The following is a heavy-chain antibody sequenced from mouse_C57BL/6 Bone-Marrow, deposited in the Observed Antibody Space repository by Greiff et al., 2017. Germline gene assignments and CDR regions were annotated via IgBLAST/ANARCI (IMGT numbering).Heavy chain of an antibody. J-gene: IGHJ4*01. D-gene: IGHD2-1*01. CDR3: ARARGNYPYYAMDY. CDR1: GYSITSGYY. Sequence: EVKLMESGPGLVKPSQSLSLTCSVTGYSITSGYYWNWIRQFPGNKLEWMGYISYDGSNNYNPSLKNRISITRDTSKNQFFLKLNSVTTEDTATYYCARARGNYPYYAMDYWGQGTSVTVSS. CDR2: ISYDGSN. V-gene: IGHV3-6*01.